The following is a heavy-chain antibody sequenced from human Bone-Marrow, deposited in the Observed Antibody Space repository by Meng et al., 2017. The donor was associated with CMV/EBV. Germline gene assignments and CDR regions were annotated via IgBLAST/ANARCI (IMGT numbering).Heavy chain of an antibody. CDR2: IYYSGST. J-gene: IGHJ2*01. Sequence: SCTVSGGSISSYYWSWIRQPPGKGLEWIGYIYYSGSTNYNPSLKSRVTISKDTSKNQLSLKLTFVTAADTAVYYCARGIKDYDFWPFDLWGRGTQVTVSS. D-gene: IGHD3-3*01. CDR3: ARGIKDYDFWPFDL. V-gene: IGHV4-59*01. CDR1: GGSISSYY.